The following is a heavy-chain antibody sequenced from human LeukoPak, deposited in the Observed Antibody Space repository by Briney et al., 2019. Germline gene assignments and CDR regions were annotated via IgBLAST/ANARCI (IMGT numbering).Heavy chain of an antibody. D-gene: IGHD2-2*01. J-gene: IGHJ4*02. V-gene: IGHV1-58*02. Sequence: GASVKVSCKASGFTFTSSAMQWVRQARGQRLEWIGWIVVGSGNTNYAQKFQERVTITRDMSTSTAYMELSSLRSEDTAVYYCAATAYCSSTSCYLPPPFDYWGQGTLVTVSS. CDR1: GFTFTSSA. CDR2: IVVGSGNT. CDR3: AATAYCSSTSCYLPPPFDY.